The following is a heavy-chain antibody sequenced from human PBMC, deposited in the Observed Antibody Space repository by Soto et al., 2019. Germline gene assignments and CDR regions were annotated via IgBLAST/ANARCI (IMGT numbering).Heavy chain of an antibody. V-gene: IGHV3-30*18. CDR3: AKDIAQGIVVVPAAIYYYYGMDV. D-gene: IGHD2-2*01. J-gene: IGHJ6*02. CDR1: GFTFSSYC. CDR2: ISYDGSNK. Sequence: GVSLRLSFAASGFTFSSYCMHWVRQAPGKGLEWVAVISYDGSNKYYADSVKGRFTISRDNSKNTLYLQMNSLRAEDTAVYYCAKDIAQGIVVVPAAIYYYYGMDVWGQGTTVTVSS.